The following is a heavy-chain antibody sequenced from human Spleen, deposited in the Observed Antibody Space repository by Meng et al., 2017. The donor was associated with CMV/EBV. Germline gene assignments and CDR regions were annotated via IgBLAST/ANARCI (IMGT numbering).Heavy chain of an antibody. D-gene: IGHD5-24*01. CDR2: INHSGST. CDR1: GGSISSYY. Sequence: SETLSLTCTVSGGSISSYYWSWIRQPPGKGLEWIGEINHSGSTNYNPSLKSRVTISVDTSKNQFSLKLSSVTAADTAVYYCASLRWGDYWGQGTLVTVSS. CDR3: ASLRWGDY. V-gene: IGHV4-34*01. J-gene: IGHJ4*02.